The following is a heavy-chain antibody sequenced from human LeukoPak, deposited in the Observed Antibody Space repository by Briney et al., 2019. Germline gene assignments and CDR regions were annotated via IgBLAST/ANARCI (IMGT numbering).Heavy chain of an antibody. D-gene: IGHD3-9*01. V-gene: IGHV3-23*01. Sequence: GASLRLSCVASGFTFSNYAMSWVRQAPRKGLEWESAITVSGTNSYYADSLKGRFTTSRDNSKNTVFPQMNSLRHEDTAIYYCVIWGDYDVLTGYYAPDYWGRGTLVTVAS. CDR1: GFTFSNYA. CDR3: VIWGDYDVLTGYYAPDY. CDR2: ITVSGTNS. J-gene: IGHJ4*02.